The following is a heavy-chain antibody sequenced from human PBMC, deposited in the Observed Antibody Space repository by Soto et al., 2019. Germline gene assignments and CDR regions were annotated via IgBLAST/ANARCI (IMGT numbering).Heavy chain of an antibody. CDR2: IYYIGST. Sequence: SETLSLGGTVSVGSISSSSYYWGWILQPPGKGLEWIGSIYYIGSTYYNPSLKSRVTISVDTSKNQFSLKLSSVTAADTAVYYCARQGVDYDFWSGYYRGRYYFDYWGQGTLVTVSS. D-gene: IGHD3-3*01. V-gene: IGHV4-39*01. J-gene: IGHJ4*02. CDR1: VGSISSSSYY. CDR3: ARQGVDYDFWSGYYRGRYYFDY.